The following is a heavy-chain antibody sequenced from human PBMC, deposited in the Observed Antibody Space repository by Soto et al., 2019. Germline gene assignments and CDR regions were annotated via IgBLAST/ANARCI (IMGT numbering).Heavy chain of an antibody. CDR3: ARGDSRPLWQQLVDVYYYYYGMDV. D-gene: IGHD6-13*01. Sequence: QVQLVQSGAEVKKPGASVKVSCKASGYTFTGYYMHWVRQAPGQGLEWMGWINPNSGGTNYAQKFQGWVTMTRDTSISTAYMELSRLRSDDTAVYYCARGDSRPLWQQLVDVYYYYYGMDVWGQGTTVTVSS. CDR1: GYTFTGYY. V-gene: IGHV1-2*04. CDR2: INPNSGGT. J-gene: IGHJ6*02.